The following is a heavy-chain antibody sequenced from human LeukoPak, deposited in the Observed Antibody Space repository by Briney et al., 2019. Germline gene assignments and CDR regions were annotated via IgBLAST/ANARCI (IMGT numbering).Heavy chain of an antibody. D-gene: IGHD2-15*01. Sequence: PGGSLRLSCAASGLSFSTSWMTWARQAPGKGLEWVANINQDGRLKYYVDSVKGRFTISRDNAKNSLFLQMTSLRAEDTAVYYCARDGGKSPYSTTWWYYFDYWGQGTLVTVSS. CDR1: GLSFSTSW. J-gene: IGHJ4*02. CDR3: ARDGGKSPYSTTWWYYFDY. CDR2: INQDGRLK. V-gene: IGHV3-7*01.